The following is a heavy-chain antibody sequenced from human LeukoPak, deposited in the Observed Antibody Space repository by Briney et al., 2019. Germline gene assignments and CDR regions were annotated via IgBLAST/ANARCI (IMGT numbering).Heavy chain of an antibody. CDR1: GGSTSSYY. Sequence: SETLSLTCTVSGGSTSSYYWSWIRQPPGKGLEWIGYIYYSGSTNYNPPLKSRVTISVDTSKNQFSLKLSSVTAADTAVYYCAREPPYCSSTSCSRKYYFDYWGQGTLVTVSS. CDR2: IYYSGST. CDR3: AREPPYCSSTSCSRKYYFDY. V-gene: IGHV4-59*01. D-gene: IGHD2-2*01. J-gene: IGHJ4*02.